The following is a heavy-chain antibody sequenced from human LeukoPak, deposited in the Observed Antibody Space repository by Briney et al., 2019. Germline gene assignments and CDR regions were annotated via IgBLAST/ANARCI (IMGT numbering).Heavy chain of an antibody. Sequence: GGSLRLSCAASGFTFSSYSMNWVRQAPGKGLEWVSSISSSSSYIYYADSVKGRFTISRDNAKNSLYLQMNSLRAEDTAVYYCARAAIVVVVAAPTDYWGQGTLVTVSS. CDR3: ARAAIVVVVAAPTDY. J-gene: IGHJ4*02. D-gene: IGHD2-15*01. CDR2: ISSSSSYI. V-gene: IGHV3-21*01. CDR1: GFTFSSYS.